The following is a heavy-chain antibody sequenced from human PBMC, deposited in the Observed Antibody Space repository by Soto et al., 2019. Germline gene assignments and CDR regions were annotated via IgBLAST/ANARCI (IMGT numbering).Heavy chain of an antibody. J-gene: IGHJ4*02. CDR1: GGSFSGYY. CDR2: INHSGST. CDR3: ARDLNPPKYYDSNGRSFDY. V-gene: IGHV4-34*01. Sequence: SETLSLTCAVYGGSFSGYYWSWIRQPPGKGLEWIGEINHSGSTNYNPSLKSRVTISVDTSKNQFSLKLSSVTAADTAVYYCARDLNPPKYYDSNGRSFDYWGQGTLVTVSS. D-gene: IGHD3-22*01.